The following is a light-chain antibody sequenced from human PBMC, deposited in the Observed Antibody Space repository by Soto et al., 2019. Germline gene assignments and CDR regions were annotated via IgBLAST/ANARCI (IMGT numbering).Light chain of an antibody. CDR3: AAWDDSLSAWV. CDR2: KNN. J-gene: IGLJ3*02. V-gene: IGLV1-47*01. CDR1: SYNIGKNL. Sequence: QSVLTQPPSASGTPGQGVTISCSGGSYNIGKNLVYWYQQRPGTAPKLLIFKNNQRPSGVSDRFSGSNSGSSASLAISGLRSEDDGDYFCAAWDDSLSAWVFGGGTKVTVL.